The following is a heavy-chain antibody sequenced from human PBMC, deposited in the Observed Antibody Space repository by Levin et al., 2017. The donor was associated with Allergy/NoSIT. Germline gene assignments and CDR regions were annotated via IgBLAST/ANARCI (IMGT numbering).Heavy chain of an antibody. Sequence: GGSLRLSCAASGFTFDDYAMHWVRQAPGKGLEWVSGISWNSGSIGYADSVKGRFTISRDNAKISLYLQMNSLRAEDTALYYCAKTPSQWLVPTTLDYWGQGTLVTVSS. V-gene: IGHV3-9*01. CDR1: GFTFDDYA. J-gene: IGHJ4*02. CDR2: ISWNSGSI. CDR3: AKTPSQWLVPTTLDY. D-gene: IGHD6-19*01.